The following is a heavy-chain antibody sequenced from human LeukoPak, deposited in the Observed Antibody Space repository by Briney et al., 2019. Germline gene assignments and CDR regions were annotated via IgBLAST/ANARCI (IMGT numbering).Heavy chain of an antibody. CDR1: GYTFTSYY. J-gene: IGHJ5*02. D-gene: IGHD3-22*01. V-gene: IGHV1-46*01. CDR3: ARGSYYYDSSGSFDP. Sequence: GASVKVSCKASGYTFTSYYMHWVRQAPGQGLEWMGLINPRGGSTSYAQKFQGRVTMTRDTSTSTVYMELSSLRSEDTAVYYCARGSYYYDSSGSFDPWGQGTLVTVSS. CDR2: INPRGGST.